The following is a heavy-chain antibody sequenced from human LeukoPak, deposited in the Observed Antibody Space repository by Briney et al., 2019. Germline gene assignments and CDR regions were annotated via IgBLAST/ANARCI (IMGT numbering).Heavy chain of an antibody. J-gene: IGHJ3*02. V-gene: IGHV3-9*03. CDR1: GFTFDDYA. CDR2: ISWNSGSI. Sequence: PGGSLRLSCAASGFTFDDYAMHWVRQAPGKGLEWVSGISWNSGSIGYADSVKGRFTISRDNAKNSLYLQMNSLRAEDMALYYCAKDGVRYSSSWYINAFDIWGQGTMVTVSS. CDR3: AKDGVRYSSSWYINAFDI. D-gene: IGHD6-13*01.